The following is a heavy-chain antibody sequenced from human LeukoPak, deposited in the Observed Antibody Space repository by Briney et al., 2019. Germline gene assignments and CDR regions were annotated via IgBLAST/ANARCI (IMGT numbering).Heavy chain of an antibody. CDR3: ARGSRYEWEVQPYAFDI. V-gene: IGHV1-8*01. Sequence: ASVKVSCKASGYTFTSYDINWVRQATGQGLEWMGWMNPNSGNTGYAQKFQGRVTMTRNTSISTAYMELSSLRSEDTAVYYCARGSRYEWEVQPYAFDIWGQGTMVTVSS. J-gene: IGHJ3*02. CDR1: GYTFTSYD. CDR2: MNPNSGNT. D-gene: IGHD2-8*01.